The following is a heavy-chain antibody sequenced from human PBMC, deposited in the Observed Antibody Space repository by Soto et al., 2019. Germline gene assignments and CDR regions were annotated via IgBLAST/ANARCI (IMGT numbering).Heavy chain of an antibody. CDR1: GLTFSSYA. D-gene: IGHD4-17*01. V-gene: IGHV3-23*01. J-gene: IGHJ4*02. CDR2: VSGTGGSA. Sequence: PGGSLRLSCAASGLTFSSYAMTWVRQAPGKGLEWVSGVSGTGGSAYYADSVKGRSTISRDKSTNTLYLHMNSLRAEDTAVYYCARGSAYSDYDLEYWGQGALVTVSS. CDR3: ARGSAYSDYDLEY.